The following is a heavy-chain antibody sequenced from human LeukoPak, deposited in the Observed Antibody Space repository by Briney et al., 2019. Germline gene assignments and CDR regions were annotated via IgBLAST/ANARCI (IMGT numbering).Heavy chain of an antibody. V-gene: IGHV1-24*01. CDR2: VDPEDGET. CDR3: ARDGTATTDLEY. J-gene: IGHJ4*02. CDR1: GHTLTEIS. D-gene: IGHD4-11*01. Sequence: ASVKVSCKVSGHTLTEISMHWVRQAPGKGFEWMGGVDPEDGETIYAQKLQGRVTMTTDTSTSTAYMELRSLRSDDTAVYYCARDGTATTDLEYWGQGTLVTVSS.